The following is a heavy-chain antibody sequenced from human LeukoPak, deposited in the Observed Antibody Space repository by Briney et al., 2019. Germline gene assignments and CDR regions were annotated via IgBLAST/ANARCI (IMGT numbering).Heavy chain of an antibody. CDR2: IYHSGST. Sequence: KTSETLSLTCTVSGGSISSGGYYWSWIRQPPGKGLEWIGYIYHSGSTNYNPSLKSRVTISVDKSKNQFSLKLSSVTAADTAVYFCARRMVGDGIDYWGQGTLVTVSS. V-gene: IGHV4-30-2*01. CDR1: GGSISSGGYY. J-gene: IGHJ4*02. CDR3: ARRMVGDGIDY. D-gene: IGHD2-15*01.